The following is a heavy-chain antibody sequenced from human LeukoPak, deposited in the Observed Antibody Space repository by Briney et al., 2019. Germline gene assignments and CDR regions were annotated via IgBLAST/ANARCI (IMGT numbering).Heavy chain of an antibody. CDR2: ISSSSSYI. D-gene: IGHD2-15*01. V-gene: IGHV3-21*01. J-gene: IGHJ4*02. Sequence: GGSLRLSCAASGFTFSSYSINWVRQAPGKGLEWVSSISSSSSYIYYADSVKGRFTISRDNAKNSLYLQMNSLRAEDTAVYYCAREVPPYYCSGGSCYLDYWGQGTLVTVSS. CDR3: AREVPPYYCSGGSCYLDY. CDR1: GFTFSSYS.